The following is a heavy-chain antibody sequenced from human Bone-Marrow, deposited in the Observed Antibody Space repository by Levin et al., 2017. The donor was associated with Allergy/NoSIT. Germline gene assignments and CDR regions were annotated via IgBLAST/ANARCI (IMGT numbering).Heavy chain of an antibody. J-gene: IGHJ6*02. CDR1: GDSVSSNSAA. D-gene: IGHD1-1*01. CDR2: TYYRSKWYN. Sequence: SQTLSLTCAISGDSVSSNSAAWNWIRQSPSRGLEWLGRTYYRSKWYNDYAVSVKSRITINPDTSKNQFSLQLNSVTPEDTAVYYCARGSWSNPSWNPYYYYGMDVWGQGTTVTVSS. CDR3: ARGSWSNPSWNPYYYYGMDV. V-gene: IGHV6-1*01.